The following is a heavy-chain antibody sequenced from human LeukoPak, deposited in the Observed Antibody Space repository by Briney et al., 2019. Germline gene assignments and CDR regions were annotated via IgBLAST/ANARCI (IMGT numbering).Heavy chain of an antibody. Sequence: SETLSLTCTVSGGSISSYYWSWIRQPPGKGLEWIGYIYYSGSTNYNPSLKSRVTMSVDTSKNQFSLKLSSVTAADTAVYYCARGRGIAARVYYFDYWGQGTLVTVSS. CDR1: GGSISSYY. J-gene: IGHJ4*02. CDR3: ARGRGIAARVYYFDY. CDR2: IYYSGST. V-gene: IGHV4-59*12. D-gene: IGHD6-6*01.